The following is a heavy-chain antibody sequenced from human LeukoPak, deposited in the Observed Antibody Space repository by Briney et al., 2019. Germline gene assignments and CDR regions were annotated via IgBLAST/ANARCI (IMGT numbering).Heavy chain of an antibody. CDR3: ARGGRTPRGRSAFDI. CDR2: INHSGST. D-gene: IGHD2-15*01. CDR1: GGSFSGYY. V-gene: IGHV4-34*01. Sequence: SETLSLTCAVYGGSFSGYYWSWIRQPPGKGLEWIGEINHSGSTNYNPSLKSRVTISVDTSKNQFSLKLSSVTAADTAVYYCARGGRTPRGRSAFDIWGQGTMVTVSS. J-gene: IGHJ3*02.